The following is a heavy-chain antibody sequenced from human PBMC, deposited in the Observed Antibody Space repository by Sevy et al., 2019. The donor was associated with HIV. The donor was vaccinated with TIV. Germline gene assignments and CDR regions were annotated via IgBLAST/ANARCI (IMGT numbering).Heavy chain of an antibody. Sequence: GGSLRLSCAASGFALSNYYAMHWVRQAPGKGLEWVALISYDGSDKYYDDSVKGRFTISRDNFKNTLYLQMNSLTTEDTAVYYCARPRANYVDHYFFYAMDVWGQGTTVTVSS. J-gene: IGHJ6*02. D-gene: IGHD4-17*01. CDR2: ISYDGSDK. CDR1: GFALSNYYA. V-gene: IGHV3-30-3*01. CDR3: ARPRANYVDHYFFYAMDV.